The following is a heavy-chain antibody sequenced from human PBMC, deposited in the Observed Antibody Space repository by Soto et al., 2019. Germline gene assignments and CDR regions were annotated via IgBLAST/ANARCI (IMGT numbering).Heavy chain of an antibody. CDR1: GASISSYY. CDR2: ISYSGST. D-gene: IGHD3-10*01. Sequence: SETLSLTCTVSGASISSYYWTWIRQPPGKGLEWIGYISYSGSTNYNPSLKSRVTISVDTSKNQFSLKLTSVTAVDTATYYCAHRLGDYYGNWFGPWGQGTLVTVSS. J-gene: IGHJ5*02. V-gene: IGHV4-59*01. CDR3: AHRLGDYYGNWFGP.